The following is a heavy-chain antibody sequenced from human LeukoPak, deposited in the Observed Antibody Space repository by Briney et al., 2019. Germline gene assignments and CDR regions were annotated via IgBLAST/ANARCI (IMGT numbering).Heavy chain of an antibody. V-gene: IGHV1-8*01. D-gene: IGHD2-15*01. CDR3: AREGYCSGGSCHERFDY. CDR1: GYTFTSYD. CDR2: MNPNSGNT. J-gene: IGHJ4*02. Sequence: ASVKVSCKASGYTFTSYDINWVRQATGQGLEWMGWMNPNSGNTGYARKFQGRVTMTRNTSISTAYMELSSLRSEDTAVYYCAREGYCSGGSCHERFDYWGQGTLVTVSS.